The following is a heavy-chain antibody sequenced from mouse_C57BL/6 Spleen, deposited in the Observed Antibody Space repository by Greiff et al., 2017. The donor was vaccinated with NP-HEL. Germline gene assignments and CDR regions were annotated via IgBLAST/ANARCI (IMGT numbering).Heavy chain of an antibody. J-gene: IGHJ4*01. CDR1: GFSFNTYA. CDR2: IRSKSNNYAT. V-gene: IGHV10-1*01. Sequence: DVMLVESGGGLVQPKGSLKLSCAASGFSFNTYAMNWVRQAPGKGLEWVARIRSKSNNYATYYAESVKDRFTISRDDSESMLYLQMNNLKTEDTAIYYCVRRDYYAMDYWGQGTSVTVSS. CDR3: VRRDYYAMDY.